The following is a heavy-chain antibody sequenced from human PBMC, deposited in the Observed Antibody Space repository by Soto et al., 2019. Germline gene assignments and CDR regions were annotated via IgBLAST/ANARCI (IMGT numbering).Heavy chain of an antibody. CDR1: GYTFTGYY. J-gene: IGHJ6*02. Sequence: QVQLVQSGAEVKKPGASVKVSCKASGYTFTGYYMHWVRQAPGQGLEWMGWINPNSGGTNYAQKFQGRVTMTRDTSIITAYMELSRLRSDDTAVYYCARGTTVVTRGYYYYGMDVWGQGTTVTVSS. CDR3: ARGTTVVTRGYYYYGMDV. CDR2: INPNSGGT. D-gene: IGHD4-17*01. V-gene: IGHV1-2*02.